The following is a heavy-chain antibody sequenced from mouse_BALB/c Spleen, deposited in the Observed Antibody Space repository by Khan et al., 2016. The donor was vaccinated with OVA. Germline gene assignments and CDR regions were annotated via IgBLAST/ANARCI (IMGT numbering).Heavy chain of an antibody. Sequence: VQLKQSGPGLVKPSQSLSLTCTVTGYSITSDYAWNWIRQFPGNKLEWMGYITYSGSTSYSPSLKSRISLTRDTSKNQFFLQLNSVTTEDTATYFCGRRSVWGAGTTVTVSS. CDR2: ITYSGST. J-gene: IGHJ1*01. CDR3: GRRSV. V-gene: IGHV3-2*02. CDR1: GYSITSDYA.